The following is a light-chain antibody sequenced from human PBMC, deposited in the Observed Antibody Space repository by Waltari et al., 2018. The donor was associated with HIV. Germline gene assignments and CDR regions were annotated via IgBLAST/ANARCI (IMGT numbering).Light chain of an antibody. CDR2: GGS. J-gene: IGKJ3*01. Sequence: DIELTQSPSPLSASVVDRVSITSRASQTISNYLNWYQQKPGRAPLGLISGGSFRQGGVPSRLSASVSGTDFTLTISGLQPEDFAAYYCQQTYSLPLTFGPGTKLDFK. CDR3: QQTYSLPLT. CDR1: QTISNY. V-gene: IGKV1-39*01.